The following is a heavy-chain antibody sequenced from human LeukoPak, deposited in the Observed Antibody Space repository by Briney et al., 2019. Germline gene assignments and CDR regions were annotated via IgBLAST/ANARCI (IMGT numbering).Heavy chain of an antibody. Sequence: GGSLRLSCAASGFALSSHWMTWVRQVPGRGPEWVANVNRDGSETYYLDSVKGRFTNSKDNAKNSLYLQMNSLRAEDTALYHCARNNGMDVWGQGTTVIVSS. CDR2: VNRDGSET. V-gene: IGHV3-7*03. CDR1: GFALSSHW. CDR3: ARNNGMDV. J-gene: IGHJ6*02.